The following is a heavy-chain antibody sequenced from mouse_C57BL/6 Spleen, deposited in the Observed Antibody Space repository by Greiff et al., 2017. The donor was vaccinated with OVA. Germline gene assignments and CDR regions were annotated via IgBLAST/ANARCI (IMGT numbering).Heavy chain of an antibody. D-gene: IGHD1-1*01. CDR3: ARMHYGSSYAWYFDV. Sequence: QVQLQQPGAELVKPGASVKMSCKASGYTFTSYWITWVKQRPGQGLEWIGDIYPGSGSTNYNEKFKSKAKLTVDTSSSTAYLPLSSLTSVYSAVYSCARMHYGSSYAWYFDVWGTGPTVPVSS. CDR1: GYTFTSYW. J-gene: IGHJ1*03. V-gene: IGHV1-55*01. CDR2: IYPGSGST.